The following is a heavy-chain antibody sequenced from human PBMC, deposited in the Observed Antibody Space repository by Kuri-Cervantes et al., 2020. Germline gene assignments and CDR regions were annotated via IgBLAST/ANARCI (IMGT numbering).Heavy chain of an antibody. D-gene: IGHD1-7*01. CDR1: EFTVRSNF. Sequence: GGSLRLSCAASEFTVRSNFMSWVRQAPGKGLEWVSVLYSDGSTYYADSVKGRFTISRDNSKNTLYLQMNSLRAEDTAVYYCARASLENWNYGDYYYYYGMDVWGQGTTVTVSS. CDR2: LYSDGST. J-gene: IGHJ6*02. V-gene: IGHV3-66*01. CDR3: ARASLENWNYGDYYYYYGMDV.